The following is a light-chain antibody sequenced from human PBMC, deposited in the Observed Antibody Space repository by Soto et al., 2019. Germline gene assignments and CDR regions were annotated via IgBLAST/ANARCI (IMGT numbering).Light chain of an antibody. Sequence: EIVLTQSPGTLSLSPGERATLSCRASQSVSSSYLAWYQQKPGQAPRLLIYGASSRATGIPDRFSGSGSGRDFTLTISRLEPEDFAVYYCQQYGSSPQTFGHGTKVEIK. J-gene: IGKJ1*01. CDR3: QQYGSSPQT. CDR1: QSVSSSY. V-gene: IGKV3-20*01. CDR2: GAS.